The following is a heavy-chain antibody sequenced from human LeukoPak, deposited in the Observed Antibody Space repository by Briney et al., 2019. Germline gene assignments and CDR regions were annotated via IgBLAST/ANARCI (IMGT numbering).Heavy chain of an antibody. D-gene: IGHD3-22*01. CDR1: GFTFSSYA. Sequence: PGGSLRLSCAASGFTFSSYAMSWVRQAPGKGLELVSAISGSGGSTYYADSVKGRFTISRDNSKNTLYLQMNSLRAEDTAVYYCAKGAHYYDSSGYSVDAFDIWGQGTMVTVSS. J-gene: IGHJ3*02. CDR3: AKGAHYYDSSGYSVDAFDI. V-gene: IGHV3-23*01. CDR2: ISGSGGST.